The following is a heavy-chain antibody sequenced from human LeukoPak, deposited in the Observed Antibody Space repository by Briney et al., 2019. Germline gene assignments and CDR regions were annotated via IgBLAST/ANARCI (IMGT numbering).Heavy chain of an antibody. V-gene: IGHV4-61*02. J-gene: IGHJ6*03. CDR1: GGSISSGSYY. CDR2: IYTSGST. D-gene: IGHD2-21*02. CDR3: ARIYCGGDCRGYYYHYYMDV. Sequence: SQTLSLTCTVSGGSISSGSYYWSWIRQPAGKGLEWIGRIYTSGSTKYNPSLKSRVTISVDTSKNQFSLKLSSVTAADTAVYYCARIYCGGDCRGYYYHYYMDVWGKGTTVTVSS.